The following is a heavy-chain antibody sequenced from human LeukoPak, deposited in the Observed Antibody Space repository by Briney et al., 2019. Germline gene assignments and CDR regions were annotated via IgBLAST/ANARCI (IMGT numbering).Heavy chain of an antibody. CDR3: ARSGRSGSYGSVDY. CDR1: GFTFSSYW. V-gene: IGHV3-7*03. J-gene: IGHJ4*02. Sequence: GGSLRLSCAASGFTFSSYWMSWVRQAPGKGLEWVANIKQDGSEKYYVDSVKGRFTISRDNAKNSLYLQMNSLRAEDTAVYYCARSGRSGSYGSVDYWGQGTLVTVSS. CDR2: IKQDGSEK. D-gene: IGHD1-26*01.